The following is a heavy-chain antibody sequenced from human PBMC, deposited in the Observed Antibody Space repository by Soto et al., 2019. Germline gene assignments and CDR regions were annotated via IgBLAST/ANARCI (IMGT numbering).Heavy chain of an antibody. CDR3: SKNGTTWFAS. CDR1: GYSFHNSG. Sequence: QVQLVQSGPELKKPGASVKVSCKTSGYSFHNSGISWVRQAPGQGLEWMGWISVFNGYAHSAQKFQGRVIMTADTFTSTAYMELRGLRSDATAMYYCSKNGTTWFASWGQGTPVTVSS. J-gene: IGHJ5*01. CDR2: ISVFNGYA. V-gene: IGHV1-18*01. D-gene: IGHD1-1*01.